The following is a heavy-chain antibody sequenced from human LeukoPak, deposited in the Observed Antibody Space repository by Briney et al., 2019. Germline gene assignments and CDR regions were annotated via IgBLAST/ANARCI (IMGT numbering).Heavy chain of an antibody. CDR3: AREWLLKYYFDY. V-gene: IGHV4-30-2*01. CDR2: IYHSGST. Sequence: SETLSLTCAVSGGSISSGGYSWSWIRQPPGKGLEWIGYIYHSGSTYYNPSLKSRVTISVDRSKNQFSLKLSSVTAADTAVHYCAREWLLKYYFDYWGQGTLVTVSS. J-gene: IGHJ4*02. D-gene: IGHD3-22*01. CDR1: GGSISSGGYS.